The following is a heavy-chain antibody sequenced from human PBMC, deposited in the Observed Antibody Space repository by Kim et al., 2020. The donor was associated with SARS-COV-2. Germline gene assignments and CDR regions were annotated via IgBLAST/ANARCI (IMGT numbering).Heavy chain of an antibody. Sequence: SETLSLTCAVYGGSFSGYYWSWIRQPPGKGLEWIGEINHSGSTNYNPSLKSRVTISVDTSKNQFSLKLSSVTAADTAVYYCARLMPYSYALGWGQGTLVTVSS. V-gene: IGHV4-34*01. CDR3: ARLMPYSYALG. CDR2: INHSGST. CDR1: GGSFSGYY. D-gene: IGHD5-18*01. J-gene: IGHJ4*02.